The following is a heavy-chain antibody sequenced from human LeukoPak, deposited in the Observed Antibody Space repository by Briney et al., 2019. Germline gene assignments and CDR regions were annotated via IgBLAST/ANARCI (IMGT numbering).Heavy chain of an antibody. Sequence: SETLSLTCAVSGYSISSGYYWGWIRQPPGKGLEWIGSIYHSGSTYYNPSLKSRVTISVDTSKNQSSLKLSSVTAADTAVYYCARDVTVAATLYYFDYWGQGTLVTVSS. V-gene: IGHV4-38-2*02. CDR1: GYSISSGYY. D-gene: IGHD2-15*01. J-gene: IGHJ4*02. CDR2: IYHSGST. CDR3: ARDVTVAATLYYFDY.